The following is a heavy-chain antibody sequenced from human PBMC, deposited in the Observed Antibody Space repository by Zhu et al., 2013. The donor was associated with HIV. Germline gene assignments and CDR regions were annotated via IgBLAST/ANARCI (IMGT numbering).Heavy chain of an antibody. CDR3: ARVPRGYSSGWAPNAFDI. J-gene: IGHJ3*02. CDR1: GGSISSSSYY. V-gene: IGHV4-39*07. Sequence: QVQLQESGPGLVKPSETLSLTCTVSGGSISSSSYYWGWIRQPPGKGLEWIGSIYYSGSTYYNPSLKSRVTISVDTSKNQFSLKLSSVTAADTAVYYCARVPRGYSSGWAPNAFDIWAKGQWSPSLQ. D-gene: IGHD6-19*01. CDR2: IYYSGST.